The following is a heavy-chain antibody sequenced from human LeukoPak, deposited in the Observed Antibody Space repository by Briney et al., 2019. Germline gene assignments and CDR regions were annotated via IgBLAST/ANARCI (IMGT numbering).Heavy chain of an antibody. CDR1: GGSFSGYY. D-gene: IGHD2-2*01. Sequence: NSSETLSLTCAVYGGSFSGYYWSWIRQPPGKGLEWIGEINHSGSTNYNPSLKSRVTMSVDTSKNQFSLKLSSVTAADTAVYYCAREGMGVVPAAGYYYYYYMDVWGKGTTVTISS. CDR2: INHSGST. V-gene: IGHV4-34*01. J-gene: IGHJ6*03. CDR3: AREGMGVVPAAGYYYYYYMDV.